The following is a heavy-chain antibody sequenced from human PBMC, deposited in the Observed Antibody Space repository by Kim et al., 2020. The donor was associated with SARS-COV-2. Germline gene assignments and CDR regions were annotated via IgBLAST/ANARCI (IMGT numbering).Heavy chain of an antibody. CDR1: GGSISSYY. Sequence: SETLSLTCTVSGGSISSYYWSWIRQPAGKGLEWIGRIYTSGSTNYNPSLKSRVTMSVDTSKNQFSLKLSSVTAADTAVYYCATFERPGDFWSGYYSYAFDIWGQGTMVTVSS. V-gene: IGHV4-4*07. CDR2: IYTSGST. D-gene: IGHD3-3*01. J-gene: IGHJ3*02. CDR3: ATFERPGDFWSGYYSYAFDI.